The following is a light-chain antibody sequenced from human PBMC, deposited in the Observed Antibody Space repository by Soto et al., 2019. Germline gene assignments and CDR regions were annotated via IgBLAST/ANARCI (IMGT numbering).Light chain of an antibody. CDR2: GVR. V-gene: IGLV2-14*01. Sequence: QSVLTQPTSVSGSPGQSIAIPCTGNGNDIGAYDYVSWYQQHPGKAPRLLIHGVRNRPPGISSRFSGFKSGLTSSLTISGLQAEDEADYYCSLFTTSPLYVFGPGTKVTVL. J-gene: IGLJ1*01. CDR3: SLFTTSPLYV. CDR1: GNDIGAYDY.